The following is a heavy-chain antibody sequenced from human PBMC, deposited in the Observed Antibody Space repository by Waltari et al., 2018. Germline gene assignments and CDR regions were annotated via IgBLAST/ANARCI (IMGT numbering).Heavy chain of an antibody. Sequence: DVQLVESGGGLVQPGGSLRLSCAASGFTFSSYAMTLVRQAPGKGLEWVSRISGNGDHTDFQDSVKGRFAVSRDTSKSTLNLQMNSLRAEDTALYYCARGITPNSDRRDDAFNVWGPGTMVIVSS. CDR3: ARGITPNSDRRDDAFNV. CDR2: ISGNGDHT. J-gene: IGHJ3*01. D-gene: IGHD3-10*01. CDR1: GFTFSSYA. V-gene: IGHV3-23*04.